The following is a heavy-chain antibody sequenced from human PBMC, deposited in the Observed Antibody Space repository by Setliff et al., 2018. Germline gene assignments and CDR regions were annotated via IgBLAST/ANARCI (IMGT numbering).Heavy chain of an antibody. CDR1: GGSFSNYY. D-gene: IGHD2-2*01. CDR2: VSHSGST. J-gene: IGHJ3*02. Sequence: PSEILSLTCAVYGGSFSNYYWSWIRQPPGKGLEWLGEVSHSGSTNYKPSLKGRVAMSVDTSKRQFSLKLNSVTAADTAVYYCARGRMRGSCSGPSCTYDPFDIWGQGTPVTVSS. V-gene: IGHV4-34*01. CDR3: ARGRMRGSCSGPSCTYDPFDI.